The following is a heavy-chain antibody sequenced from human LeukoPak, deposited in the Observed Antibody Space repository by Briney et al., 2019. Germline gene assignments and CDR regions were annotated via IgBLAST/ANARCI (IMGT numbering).Heavy chain of an antibody. Sequence: GGSLRLSCAASGFTFSSYAMSWVRQAPGTGLGWVSGISGSGTSTYHPDSVKGRFTISRDNSKNTLYLQMNSLRAEDTAVYYCARDRVYASGSRDAFGIWGQGTMVAVSS. J-gene: IGHJ3*02. CDR2: ISGSGTST. CDR3: ARDRVYASGSRDAFGI. CDR1: GFTFSSYA. V-gene: IGHV3-23*01. D-gene: IGHD3-10*01.